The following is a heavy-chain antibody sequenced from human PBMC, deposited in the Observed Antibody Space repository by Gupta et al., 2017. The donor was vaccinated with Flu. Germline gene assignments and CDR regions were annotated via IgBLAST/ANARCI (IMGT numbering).Heavy chain of an antibody. CDR1: GGSISSSSYY. CDR2: IYYSGST. J-gene: IGHJ5*02. V-gene: IGHV4-39*01. CDR3: ASQDYYGSGSYSWFDP. D-gene: IGHD3-10*01. Sequence: QLQLQESGPGLVKPSETLSLTCTVSGGSISSSSYYWGWFRQPPGKGLEWIGSIYYSGSTYYNPSLKSRVTISVDTSKNQFSLKLSSVTAADTAVYYCASQDYYGSGSYSWFDPWGQGTLVTVSS.